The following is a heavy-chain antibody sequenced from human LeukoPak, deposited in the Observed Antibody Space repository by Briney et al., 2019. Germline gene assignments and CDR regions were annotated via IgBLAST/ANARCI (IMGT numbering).Heavy chain of an antibody. J-gene: IGHJ4*02. CDR2: ISDNGVRT. CDR1: GFTFSSYA. CDR3: AKDLPLGYSSGSDCDY. D-gene: IGHD3-10*01. V-gene: IGHV3-23*01. Sequence: TGGSLRLSCAASGFTFSSYAMSWVRQAPGKGLEWVSVISDNGVRTYYADSVKGRFTISRDNSKNTLYVQMNSLRAEDTAVYYCAKDLPLGYSSGSDCDYWGQGTLVTVSS.